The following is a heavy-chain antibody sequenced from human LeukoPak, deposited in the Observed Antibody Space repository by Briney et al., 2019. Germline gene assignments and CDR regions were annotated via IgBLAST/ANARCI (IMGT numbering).Heavy chain of an antibody. CDR1: GFTFSSYG. Sequence: PGGSLRLSCAASGFTFSSYGMHWVRQAPGKGLEWVAFIRYDGSNKYYADSVKGRFTISRDNSKNTLYLQMNSLRAEDTAVYYCAKDLGRYSGYDYAPDYWGQGTLVTVSS. V-gene: IGHV3-30*02. CDR3: AKDLGRYSGYDYAPDY. J-gene: IGHJ4*02. D-gene: IGHD5-12*01. CDR2: IRYDGSNK.